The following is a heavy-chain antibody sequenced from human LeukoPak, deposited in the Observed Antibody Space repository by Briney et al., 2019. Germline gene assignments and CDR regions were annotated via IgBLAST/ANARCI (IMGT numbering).Heavy chain of an antibody. V-gene: IGHV1-69*05. D-gene: IGHD3-16*01. J-gene: IGHJ6*03. Sequence: SVKVSCKASGGTFSSYAISWVRQAPGQGLEWMGGIIPIFGTANYAQKFQGRVTITTDESTSTAYMELSSLRSEDTAVYYCARADYARYVWGSSTSLYYYYYMDVWGKGTTVTVSS. CDR1: GGTFSSYA. CDR2: IIPIFGTA. CDR3: ARADYARYVWGSSTSLYYYYYMDV.